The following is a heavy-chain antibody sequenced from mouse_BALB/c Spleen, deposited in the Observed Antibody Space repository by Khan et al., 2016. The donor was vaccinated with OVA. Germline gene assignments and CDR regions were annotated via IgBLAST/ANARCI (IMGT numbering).Heavy chain of an antibody. CDR2: IHYSGSN. CDR1: GYSITSGYS. J-gene: IGHJ3*01. D-gene: IGHD1-2*01. CDR3: ARAARWFPH. Sequence: EVQLQESGPDLVQHSQSLSLTCNVTGYSITSGYSWQWIRQFPGNILEWMGYIHYSGSNNYNPSVKSRISITRDTSKNQFFLQLNSVTSEDTATYYFARAARWFPHCGQASLVTFSA. V-gene: IGHV3-1*02.